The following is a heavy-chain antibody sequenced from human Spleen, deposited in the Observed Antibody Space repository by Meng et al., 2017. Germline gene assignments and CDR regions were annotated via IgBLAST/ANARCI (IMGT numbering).Heavy chain of an antibody. V-gene: IGHV1-46*01. J-gene: IGHJ4*02. D-gene: IGHD3-22*01. CDR1: GYTFTSYY. CDR2: VNPSGGST. CDR3: ARDLRGDSSNY. Sequence: ASVKVSCKASGYTFTSYYIHWVRQAPGQGLEWMGMVNPSGGSTSYAQKFQGRVTMTRDTSTSTVYMELSSLRSEDTAVYYCARDLRGDSSNYWGQGTLVTVSS.